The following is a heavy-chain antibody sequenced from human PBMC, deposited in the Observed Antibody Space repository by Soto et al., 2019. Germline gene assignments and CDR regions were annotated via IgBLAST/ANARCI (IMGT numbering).Heavy chain of an antibody. V-gene: IGHV3-9*01. CDR2: ISWNSGSI. D-gene: IGHD6-19*01. Sequence: GGSLRLSCAASGFTFDDYAMHWVRQAPGKGLEWVSGISWNSGSIGYADSVKGRFTISRDNAKNSLYLQMNSLRAEDTALYYCAKDSDYSSGWYLGFGDYWGQGTLVTVSS. CDR1: GFTFDDYA. CDR3: AKDSDYSSGWYLGFGDY. J-gene: IGHJ4*02.